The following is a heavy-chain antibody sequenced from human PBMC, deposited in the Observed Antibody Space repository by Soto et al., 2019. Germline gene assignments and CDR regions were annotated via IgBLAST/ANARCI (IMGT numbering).Heavy chain of an antibody. V-gene: IGHV4-61*08. CDR2: VYYIGSA. CDR3: ARGRYCSGGSCYSGNWFDP. J-gene: IGHJ5*02. CDR1: GGSVNSGAFY. Sequence: SETLSLTCTVSGGSVNSGAFYWSWVRQPPGKGLEWIGFVYYIGSADYNPSLKSRVTISMDTSKSQFSLRLSSVTAADTAVYYCARGRYCSGGSCYSGNWFDPWGQGTLVTVSS. D-gene: IGHD2-15*01.